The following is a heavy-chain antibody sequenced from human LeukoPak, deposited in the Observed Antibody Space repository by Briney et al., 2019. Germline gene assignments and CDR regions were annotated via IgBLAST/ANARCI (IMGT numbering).Heavy chain of an antibody. J-gene: IGHJ4*02. CDR1: GGSISSSSYY. V-gene: IGHV4-39*07. CDR3: ARDSCGGGSCWEDY. D-gene: IGHD2-15*01. CDR2: IYYSGST. Sequence: SETLSLTCTVSGGSISSSSYYWGWIRQPPGKGLEWIGSIYYSGSTYYNPSLKSRVTISVDTSKNQFSLKLSSVTAADTAVYYCARDSCGGGSCWEDYWGQGTLVTVSS.